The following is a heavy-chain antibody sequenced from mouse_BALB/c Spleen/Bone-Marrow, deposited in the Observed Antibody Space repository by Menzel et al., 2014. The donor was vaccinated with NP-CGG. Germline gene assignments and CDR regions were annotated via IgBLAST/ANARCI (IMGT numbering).Heavy chain of an antibody. CDR2: IDPANGYT. CDR1: GFNIKDTY. J-gene: IGHJ4*01. CDR3: ARVTAATSYYAMDF. Sequence: VQLQQSGAELVEPGASVKLSCTGSGFNIKDTYIHWMKQRPEQGLEWIGRIDPANGYTKYDPKFQAKATITADTFPNTSYLQLSSLAPEDSAVYYCARVTAATSYYAMDFWGQGTSVTVPS. D-gene: IGHD1-2*01. V-gene: IGHV14-3*02.